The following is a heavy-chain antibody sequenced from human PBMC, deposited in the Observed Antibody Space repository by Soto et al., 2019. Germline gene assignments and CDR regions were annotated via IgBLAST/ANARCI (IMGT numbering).Heavy chain of an antibody. CDR1: GFSLTTSGVG. J-gene: IGHJ4*02. D-gene: IGHD3-3*01. V-gene: IGHV2-5*02. CDR3: AHRVLRTVFGLVTTTAIYFDF. Sequence: QITLNESGPTVVRPTETLTLTCRFSGFSLTTSGVGVGWIRQSPGKAPEWLALIYWDGDKRYSASLKSRLTITKDTANNQVVLTVSDLDPTDTATYYCAHRVLRTVFGLVTTTAIYFDFWGQGTPVAVSS. CDR2: IYWDGDK.